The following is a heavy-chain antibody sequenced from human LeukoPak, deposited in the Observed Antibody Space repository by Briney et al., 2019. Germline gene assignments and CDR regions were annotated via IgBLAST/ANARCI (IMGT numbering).Heavy chain of an antibody. CDR3: ARDYYDSSGYNRYYGMDV. D-gene: IGHD3-22*01. Sequence: GGSLRLSCAASGFTVSSNYMSWVRQAPGQGLERVSVIYSGGSTYYADSVKGRFTISRDNSKNTLDLQMNSLRAEDTAVYYCARDYYDSSGYNRYYGMDVWGQGTTVTVSS. J-gene: IGHJ6*02. V-gene: IGHV3-66*02. CDR2: IYSGGST. CDR1: GFTVSSNY.